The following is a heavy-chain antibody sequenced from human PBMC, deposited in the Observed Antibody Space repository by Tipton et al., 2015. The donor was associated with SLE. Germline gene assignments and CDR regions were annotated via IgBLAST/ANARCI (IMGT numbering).Heavy chain of an antibody. CDR1: GNTFVNYD. CDR3: ARGRMGTLTDAFDI. V-gene: IGHV1-8*01. CDR2: MNPNSGNT. J-gene: IGHJ3*02. D-gene: IGHD1-1*01. Sequence: QVQLVQSGAEVKKPGASVRVSCEASGNTFVNYDINWVRQATGQGLEWMGGMNPNSGNTGYAQNLQGRVTITTNTSISTSYMELTSLTSEDAAVYYCARGRMGTLTDAFDIWGQGTMVTVSS.